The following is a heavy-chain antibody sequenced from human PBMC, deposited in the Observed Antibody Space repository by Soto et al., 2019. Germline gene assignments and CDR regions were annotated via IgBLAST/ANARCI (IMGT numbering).Heavy chain of an antibody. CDR1: GDSVSSNTAA. J-gene: IGHJ3*02. D-gene: IGHD2-15*01. CDR2: TYYRSKWYN. V-gene: IGHV6-1*01. Sequence: SQTLSLTCVISGDSVSSNTAAWNWIRQSPSRGLEWLGRTYYRSKWYNDYAVSVKSRITINPDTSKNQFSLKLSSLSAADTAVYYCARDAPGHCSGGSCSVFDAFDMWGQGTMVTVSS. CDR3: ARDAPGHCSGGSCSVFDAFDM.